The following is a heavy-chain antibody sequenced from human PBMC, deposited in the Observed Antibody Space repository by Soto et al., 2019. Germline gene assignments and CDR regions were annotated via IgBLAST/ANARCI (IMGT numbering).Heavy chain of an antibody. Sequence: SETLSLTCAVYGGSFSGYYWSWIRQPPGKGLEWIGEINHSGSTNYNPSLKSRVTISVDTSKNQLSLKLSSVTAADTAVYYCARARGYSYGYGLDFDYWGQGTLVTVSS. V-gene: IGHV4-34*01. CDR3: ARARGYSYGYGLDFDY. D-gene: IGHD5-18*01. CDR2: INHSGST. CDR1: GGSFSGYY. J-gene: IGHJ4*02.